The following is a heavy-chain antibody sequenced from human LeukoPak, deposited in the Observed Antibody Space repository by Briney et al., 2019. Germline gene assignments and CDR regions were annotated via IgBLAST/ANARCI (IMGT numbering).Heavy chain of an antibody. CDR3: ARDSSGWYPVVY. J-gene: IGHJ4*02. CDR1: GFTFSSYS. V-gene: IGHV3-21*01. D-gene: IGHD6-19*01. Sequence: PGGSLRLSCAASGFTFSSYSMNWVRQAPGKGLEWVSSISSSSSYIYYADSVKGRFTISRDNAKNSLYLQMNSLRAEDTAVYYCARDSSGWYPVVYWDQGTLVTVSS. CDR2: ISSSSSYI.